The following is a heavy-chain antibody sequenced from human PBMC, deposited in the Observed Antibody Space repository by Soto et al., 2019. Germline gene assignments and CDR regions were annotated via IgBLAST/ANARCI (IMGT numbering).Heavy chain of an antibody. CDR2: ISWNSGSI. Sequence: EVQLVESGGGLVQPGRSLRLSCAASGFTFDDYAMHWVRQAPGKGLEWVSGISWNSGSIGYADSVKGRFTISRDNAKNSLYLQMNSLRAGDTALYYCAKHRPNYDFWSGPYFDYWGQGTLVTVSS. V-gene: IGHV3-9*01. D-gene: IGHD3-3*01. CDR1: GFTFDDYA. J-gene: IGHJ4*02. CDR3: AKHRPNYDFWSGPYFDY.